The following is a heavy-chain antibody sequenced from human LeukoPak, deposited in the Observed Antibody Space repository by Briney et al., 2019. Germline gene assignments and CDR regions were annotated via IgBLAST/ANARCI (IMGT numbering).Heavy chain of an antibody. J-gene: IGHJ5*02. CDR3: AKDRYYDNSANHYESES. CDR2: ISAYNGNT. CDR1: GYTFTSYG. Sequence: VASVKVSCKASGYTFTSYGISWVRQAPGQGLEWMGWISAYNGNTNYAQKLQGRVTMTTDTSTSTAYMELRSLRSDDTAVYYCAKDRYYDNSANHYESESWGQGTLVTVSS. V-gene: IGHV1-18*01. D-gene: IGHD3-22*01.